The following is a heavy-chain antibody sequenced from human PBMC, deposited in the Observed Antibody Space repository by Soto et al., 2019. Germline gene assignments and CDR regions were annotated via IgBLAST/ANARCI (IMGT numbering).Heavy chain of an antibody. J-gene: IGHJ4*02. CDR3: ARDLGAQRVDY. V-gene: IGHV1-18*01. Sequence: QVQLVQSGAEVKKPGASVKVSCKASGYTFTSYGISWVRQAPGQGLAWLGWISAYNGNTKYAQKLRGRGSMTTDTSTSTAYMELRSLRADDTAVYYCARDLGAQRVDYWGQGTLVTVSS. CDR2: ISAYNGNT. CDR1: GYTFTSYG. D-gene: IGHD1-26*01.